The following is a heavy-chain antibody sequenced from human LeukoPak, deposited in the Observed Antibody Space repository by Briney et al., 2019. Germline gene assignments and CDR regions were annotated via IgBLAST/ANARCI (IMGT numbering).Heavy chain of an antibody. Sequence: GESLRLSCAASGFTFSSYSKNWVRQAPGKGLEWVSYISSSSSTIYYADSVKGRFTITRDNAKNSLYLQMNSLRAEDTAVYYCAREYGGIDYYYYYMDVWGKGTTVTVSS. V-gene: IGHV3-48*01. CDR2: ISSSSSTI. CDR1: GFTFSSYS. CDR3: AREYGGIDYYYYYMDV. J-gene: IGHJ6*03. D-gene: IGHD4-23*01.